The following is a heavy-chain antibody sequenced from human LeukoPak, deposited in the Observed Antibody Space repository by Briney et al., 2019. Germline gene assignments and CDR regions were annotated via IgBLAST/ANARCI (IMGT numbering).Heavy chain of an antibody. CDR2: ISAYNGNT. J-gene: IGHJ5*02. Sequence: ASVKVSCKASGYTFTSYGISWVRQAPGQGLEWMGWISAYNGNTNYAQKLQGRVTMTTDTSTSTAYMELSSLRSEDTAVYYCARDYYDSSGYYSNWFDPWGQGTLVTVSS. D-gene: IGHD3-22*01. CDR3: ARDYYDSSGYYSNWFDP. V-gene: IGHV1-18*01. CDR1: GYTFTSYG.